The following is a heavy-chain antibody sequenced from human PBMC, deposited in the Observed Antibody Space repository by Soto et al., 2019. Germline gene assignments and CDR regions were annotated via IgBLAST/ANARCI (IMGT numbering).Heavy chain of an antibody. CDR3: VKDGDYYDSSGDYYEGYFDS. Sequence: GGSLRLSCSASGFTFSSYVMHWVRQAPGKGLEFVSAISSDGGRTYYADSVKGRFTVSRDNSKNTLYFQMSSLRTDDTAVYYCVKDGDYYDSSGDYYEGYFDSWGQGTLVTVSS. CDR1: GFTFSSYV. CDR2: ISSDGGRT. V-gene: IGHV3-64D*06. J-gene: IGHJ4*02. D-gene: IGHD3-22*01.